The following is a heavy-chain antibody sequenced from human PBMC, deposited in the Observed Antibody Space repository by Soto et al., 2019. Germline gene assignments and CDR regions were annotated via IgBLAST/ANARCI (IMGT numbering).Heavy chain of an antibody. Sequence: QVHLVQSGAEVKKPGASVKVSCKGSGYAFTTYGITWVRQAPGQGLEWMGWISAHNGNTNYAQKLQGRVTVTRDTSTSTAYMELRSLRSDDTAVYCCARGRYGDYWRHGALVTVSS. D-gene: IGHD1-1*01. CDR3: ARGRYGDY. V-gene: IGHV1-18*01. CDR1: GYAFTTYG. J-gene: IGHJ4*01. CDR2: ISAHNGNT.